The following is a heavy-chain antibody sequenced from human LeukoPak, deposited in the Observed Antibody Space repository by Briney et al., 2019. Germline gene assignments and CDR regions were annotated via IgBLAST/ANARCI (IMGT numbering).Heavy chain of an antibody. J-gene: IGHJ3*02. CDR1: GFTFSSYA. V-gene: IGHV3-23*01. D-gene: IGHD3-22*01. CDR2: ISGSGTNT. Sequence: PGESLRLSCAASGFTFSSYAMSGVRQAPAKGLEWVSAISGSGTNTYYADSVKGRFTISRDNSKNSLYLQMNSLRAEDTAVYYCAKGIVVVISGNVFDIWGQGTMVTVSS. CDR3: AKGIVVVISGNVFDI.